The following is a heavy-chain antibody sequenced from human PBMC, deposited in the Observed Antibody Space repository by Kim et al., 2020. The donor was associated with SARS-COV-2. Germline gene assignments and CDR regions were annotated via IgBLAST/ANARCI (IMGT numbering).Heavy chain of an antibody. V-gene: IGHV1-69*04. CDR2: IIPILGIA. CDR3: ARATFTDSSCSPVYDP. CDR1: GGTFSSYA. Sequence: SVKVSCKASGGTFSSYAISWVRQAPGQGLEWMGRIIPILGIANYAQKFQGRVTITADKSTSTSYMELSSLRSDDTAVYYCARATFTDSSCSPVYDPWGQ. D-gene: IGHD3-22*01. J-gene: IGHJ5*02.